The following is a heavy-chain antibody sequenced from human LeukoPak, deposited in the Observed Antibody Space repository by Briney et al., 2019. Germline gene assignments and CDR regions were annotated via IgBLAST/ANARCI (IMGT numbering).Heavy chain of an antibody. J-gene: IGHJ4*02. CDR2: IDTSGST. D-gene: IGHD4-11*01. CDR1: GYSISSGYY. V-gene: IGHV4-61*02. Sequence: SETLSLTCAVSGYSISSGYYWSWIWQPAGKGLEWIGRIDTSGSTNYNPSLKSRVTISVDASKNHLSLRLTSVTAADTAVYYCAKSSDYSNYVFGYWGLGTLVTVSS. CDR3: AKSSDYSNYVFGY.